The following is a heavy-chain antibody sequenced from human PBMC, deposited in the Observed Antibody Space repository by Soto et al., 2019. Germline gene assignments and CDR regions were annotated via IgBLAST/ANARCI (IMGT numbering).Heavy chain of an antibody. J-gene: IGHJ6*02. CDR2: IYYSGST. Sequence: PSETLSLTCTVSGGSISSGDYYWSWIRQPPGKGLEWIGYIYYSGSTYYNPSLKSRVTISVDTSKNQFSLKLSSVTAADTAVYYCARDLLFGVVIMTPGGMDVWGQGTTVTVS. V-gene: IGHV4-30-4*01. D-gene: IGHD3-3*01. CDR3: ARDLLFGVVIMTPGGMDV. CDR1: GGSISSGDYY.